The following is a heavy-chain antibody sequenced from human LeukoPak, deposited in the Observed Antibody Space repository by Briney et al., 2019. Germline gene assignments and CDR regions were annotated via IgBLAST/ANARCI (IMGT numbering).Heavy chain of an antibody. CDR1: GYTFTGYY. Sequence: ASVKVSCKASGYTFTGYYMHWVRQAPGQGLEWMGWINPNSGGTNYAQKFQGRVTMTRDTSISTAYMELSRLRSDDTAVYYCARKGMAVAGYNWFDPWGQGTLVTVSS. CDR2: INPNSGGT. CDR3: ARKGMAVAGYNWFDP. V-gene: IGHV1-2*02. D-gene: IGHD6-19*01. J-gene: IGHJ5*02.